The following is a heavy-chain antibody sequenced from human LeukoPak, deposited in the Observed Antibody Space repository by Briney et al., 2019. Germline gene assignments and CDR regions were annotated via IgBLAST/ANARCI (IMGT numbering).Heavy chain of an antibody. CDR2: IYYSGST. D-gene: IGHD3-9*01. CDR1: GGSISSYY. J-gene: IGHJ3*02. CDR3: ARSRLYDILTGYYMFGDAFDI. Sequence: PSEILSLTCTVSGGSISSYYWSWIRQPPGKGLEWIGYIYYSGSTNYNPSLKSRVTISVDTSKNQFSLKLSSVTAADTAVYYCARSRLYDILTGYYMFGDAFDIWGQGTMVTVSS. V-gene: IGHV4-59*01.